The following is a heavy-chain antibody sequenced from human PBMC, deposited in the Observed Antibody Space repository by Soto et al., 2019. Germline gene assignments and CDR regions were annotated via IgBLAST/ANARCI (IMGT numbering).Heavy chain of an antibody. CDR1: GFTFSSYE. Sequence: PGGSLRLSCAASGFTFSSYEMNWVRQAPGKGLEWVSYISSSGSTIYYADSVKGRFTISRDNAKNSLYLQMNSLRAEDTAVYYCARAQQQLVRGYYFEYWGQGTLVTVSS. CDR2: ISSSGSTI. V-gene: IGHV3-48*03. CDR3: ARAQQQLVRGYYFEY. J-gene: IGHJ4*02. D-gene: IGHD6-13*01.